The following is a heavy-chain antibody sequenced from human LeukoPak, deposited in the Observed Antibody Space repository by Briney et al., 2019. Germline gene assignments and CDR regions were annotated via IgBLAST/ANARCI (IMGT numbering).Heavy chain of an antibody. CDR3: THSSSWLYYFDY. CDR2: IRSKANSYAT. J-gene: IGHJ4*02. D-gene: IGHD6-13*01. V-gene: IGHV3-73*01. Sequence: PGGXXXXSCAASGFTFSGSAMHWVRQASGKGLEWVGRIRSKANSYATAYAASVKGRFTISRDDSKNTAYLQMNSLKTEDTAVYYCTHSSSWLYYFDYWGQGTLVTVSS. CDR1: GFTFSGSA.